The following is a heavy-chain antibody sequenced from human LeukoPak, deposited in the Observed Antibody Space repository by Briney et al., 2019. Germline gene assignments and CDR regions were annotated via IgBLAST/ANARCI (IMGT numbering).Heavy chain of an antibody. CDR1: GGTFSSYA. CDR3: ARDGFYDSSGYPTDY. V-gene: IGHV1-69*13. J-gene: IGHJ4*02. D-gene: IGHD3-22*01. Sequence: GASVKVSCKASGGTFSSYAISWVRQAPGQGLEWMGGIIPIFGTANYAQKFQGRVTITADESTSTAYMELSSLRSEDTAVYYSARDGFYDSSGYPTDYWGQGTLVTVSS. CDR2: IIPIFGTA.